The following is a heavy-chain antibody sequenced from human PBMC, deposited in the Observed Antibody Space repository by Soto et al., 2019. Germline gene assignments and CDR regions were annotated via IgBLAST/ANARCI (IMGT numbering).Heavy chain of an antibody. Sequence: QVQLVQSGAEVKKPGSSVKVSCKASGGTFSSYAISWVRQAPGQGLEWMGGIIPIFGTANYAQKFQGRVTITADESTSTGYMELSSLRSEDTAVYYCARDRGYCRGGSCYSGYWYFDLWGRGTLVTVSS. V-gene: IGHV1-69*01. CDR1: GGTFSSYA. CDR3: ARDRGYCRGGSCYSGYWYFDL. CDR2: IIPIFGTA. D-gene: IGHD2-15*01. J-gene: IGHJ2*01.